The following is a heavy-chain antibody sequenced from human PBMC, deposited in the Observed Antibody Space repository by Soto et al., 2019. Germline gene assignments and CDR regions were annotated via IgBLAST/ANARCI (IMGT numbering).Heavy chain of an antibody. CDR3: GKGNSKWGTGDAFDI. Sequence: EVQLLESGGGVVQPGGSLRLSCAASGFTFNNYALNWVRQAPGKGLEWVSSISGTGGSTFYACSAKGRFTSSRDNSKNTLFLQMTSLRAEDTAVYYCGKGNSKWGTGDAFDIWCQGTMVTVS. J-gene: IGHJ3*02. CDR2: ISGTGGST. D-gene: IGHD7-27*01. V-gene: IGHV3-23*01. CDR1: GFTFNNYA.